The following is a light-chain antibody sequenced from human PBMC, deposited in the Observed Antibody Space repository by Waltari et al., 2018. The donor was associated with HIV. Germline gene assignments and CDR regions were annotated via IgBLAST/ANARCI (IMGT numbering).Light chain of an antibody. CDR1: SGHSSYT. Sequence: QPVLTQSSSASASLESSVKLTCTLSSGHSSYTVACHQLQPGRAPRALLTVEGSGTYVRRNGVPDRFSGSSSGADRFLTISNLQSEDEADYYCETWDSNIRVFGGGTKLTVL. V-gene: IGLV4-60*03. CDR2: VEGSGTY. J-gene: IGLJ3*02. CDR3: ETWDSNIRV.